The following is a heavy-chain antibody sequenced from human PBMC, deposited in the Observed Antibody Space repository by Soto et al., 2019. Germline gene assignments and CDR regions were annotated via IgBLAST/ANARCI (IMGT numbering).Heavy chain of an antibody. Sequence: SVKVSCKASGGTFSSYAISWVRQAPGQGLEWMGGIIPIFGTANYAQKFQGRVTITADESTSTAYMELSSRRSEDTAVYYCARGALGQQLDNYWGQGTLVTVSS. J-gene: IGHJ4*02. CDR1: GGTFSSYA. V-gene: IGHV1-69*13. CDR2: IIPIFGTA. CDR3: ARGALGQQLDNY. D-gene: IGHD6-13*01.